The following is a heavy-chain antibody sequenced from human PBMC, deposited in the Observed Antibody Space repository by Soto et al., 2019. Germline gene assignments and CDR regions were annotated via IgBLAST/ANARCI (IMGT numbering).Heavy chain of an antibody. D-gene: IGHD5-18*01. Sequence: EVQLVESGGGLVKPGGSLRLSCAASGFTSSSYSMNWVRQAPGKGLEWVSSISSSSSYIYYADSVKGRFTISRDNAKNSLYLQMTSLRAEDTAVYYCARDQPGYSYGYGLGYWGQGTLVTVSS. CDR3: ARDQPGYSYGYGLGY. V-gene: IGHV3-21*01. J-gene: IGHJ4*02. CDR1: GFTSSSYS. CDR2: ISSSSSYI.